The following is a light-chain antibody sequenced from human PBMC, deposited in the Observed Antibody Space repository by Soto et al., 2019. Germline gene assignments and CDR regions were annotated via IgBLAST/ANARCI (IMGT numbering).Light chain of an antibody. J-gene: IGLJ1*01. CDR1: SSDVGGYKY. CDR2: EVS. Sequence: QSALTQPASVSGSPGQSIAISCTGSSSDVGGYKYVTWYQQNPGKAPKVLIYEVSNRFSGVSDRFSGIKSGNTASLTISGLQAEDEADYYCSSYTRSSIPVFGTGTKVTVL. V-gene: IGLV2-14*01. CDR3: SSYTRSSIPV.